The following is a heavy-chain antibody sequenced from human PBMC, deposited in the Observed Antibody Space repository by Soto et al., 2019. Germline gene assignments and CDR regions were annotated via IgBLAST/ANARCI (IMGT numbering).Heavy chain of an antibody. V-gene: IGHV3-33*01. D-gene: IGHD3-22*01. CDR3: ARGYYYDSSGLPGY. J-gene: IGHJ4*02. CDR1: GFTFSSYG. Sequence: QVQLVESGGGVVQPGRSLRLSCAASGFTFSSYGMHWVRQAPGKGLEWVAVIWYDGSNKYYADSVKGQFTISRDNSKNTLYLQMNSLRAEDTAVYYCARGYYYDSSGLPGYWGQGTLVTVSS. CDR2: IWYDGSNK.